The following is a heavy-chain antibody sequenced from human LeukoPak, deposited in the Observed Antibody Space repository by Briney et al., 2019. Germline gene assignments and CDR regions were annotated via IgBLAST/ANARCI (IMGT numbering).Heavy chain of an antibody. CDR3: ARDTQYYYYTMDV. J-gene: IGHJ6*02. CDR1: GFTFSIYA. CDR2: ISYDGSNK. Sequence: GGSLRLSCAASGFTFSIYAMHWVRQAPGKGPEWVAVISYDGSNKYYADSVKGRFSISRDNSKNTLYLQMNSLRAEDTAVYYCARDTQYYYYTMDVWGQGTTVTVSS. V-gene: IGHV3-30-3*01. D-gene: IGHD2/OR15-2a*01.